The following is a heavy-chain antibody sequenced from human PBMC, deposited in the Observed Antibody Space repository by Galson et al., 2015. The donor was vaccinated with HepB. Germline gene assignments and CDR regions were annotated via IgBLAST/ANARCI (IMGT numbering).Heavy chain of an antibody. CDR2: IYHSGST. D-gene: IGHD6-13*01. J-gene: IGHJ4*02. CDR3: ARARGYSSSWYSEFADY. Sequence: TLSLTCAVSGGSISSGGYSWSWIRQPPGKGLEWIGYIYHSGSTYYNPSLKSRVTISVDRSKNQFSLILSSVTAADTAVYYCARARGYSSSWYSEFADYWGQGTLVTVSS. CDR1: GGSISSGGYS. V-gene: IGHV4-30-2*01.